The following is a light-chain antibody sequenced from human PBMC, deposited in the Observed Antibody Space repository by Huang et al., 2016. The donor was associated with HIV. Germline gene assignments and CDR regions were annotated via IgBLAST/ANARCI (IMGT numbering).Light chain of an antibody. CDR3: QKYNNGPPIT. Sequence: EILMTQSPATLSLSRGERATLSCRASQSVGNNLAWYQQKPGQAPRRLIYGASTRATGIPARFSGSGSETEFTLTISSLQSEDFAVYYCQKYNNGPPITFGQGTRLEIK. J-gene: IGKJ5*01. V-gene: IGKV3-15*01. CDR1: QSVGNN. CDR2: GAS.